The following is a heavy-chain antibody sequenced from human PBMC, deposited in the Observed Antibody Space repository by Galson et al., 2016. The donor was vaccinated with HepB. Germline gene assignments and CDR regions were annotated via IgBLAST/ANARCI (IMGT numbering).Heavy chain of an antibody. CDR3: VKDLRLRHINFDY. CDR2: ISNDGGGT. J-gene: IGHJ4*02. Sequence: SLRLSCAASGFTFNSYGMHWVRQAPGKGLEHVSVISNDGGGTYYADSVKGRFTISRDNSKNVLYLQMSSLRVEDTAVYYCVKDLRLRHINFDYWGQGILVTVSS. D-gene: IGHD4-17*01. V-gene: IGHV3-64D*09. CDR1: GFTFNSYG.